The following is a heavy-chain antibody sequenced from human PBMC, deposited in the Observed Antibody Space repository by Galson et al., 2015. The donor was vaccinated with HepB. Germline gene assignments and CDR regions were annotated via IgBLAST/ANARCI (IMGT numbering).Heavy chain of an antibody. V-gene: IGHV4-34*01. D-gene: IGHD3-10*01. CDR1: GGSFSGYY. J-gene: IGHJ3*02. CDR3: ARGRFWFGELSRAFDI. CDR2: INHSGST. Sequence: ETLSLTCAVYGGSFSGYYWSWIRQPPGKGLEWIGEINHSGSTNYNPSLKSRVTISVDTSKNQFSLKLSSVTAADTAVYYCARGRFWFGELSRAFDIWGQGTMVTVSS.